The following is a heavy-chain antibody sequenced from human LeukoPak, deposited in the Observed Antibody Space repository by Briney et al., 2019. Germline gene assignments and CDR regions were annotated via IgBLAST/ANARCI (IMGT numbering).Heavy chain of an antibody. CDR3: ARGTGGTAFDAFDI. CDR2: IYYSGST. Sequence: SETLSLTCTVSGGSISSYYWSWIRQPPGKGLEWIGYIYYSGSTNYNPSLKSRVTISVDTSKNQFSLKLSSVTAADTAVYYCARGTGGTAFDAFDIWGQGTMVTVSS. V-gene: IGHV4-59*01. D-gene: IGHD2-8*02. CDR1: GGSISSYY. J-gene: IGHJ3*02.